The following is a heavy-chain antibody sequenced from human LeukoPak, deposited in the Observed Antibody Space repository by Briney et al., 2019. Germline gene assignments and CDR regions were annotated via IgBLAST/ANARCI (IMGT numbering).Heavy chain of an antibody. Sequence: PGGSLRLSCAASGFTFSDYYMSWIRQAPGKGLEWVSYISSSGSTIYYADSVKGRFTISRDNAKNSLYLQMNSLRAEDTAVYYCAREACSGGSCYSFSGPHYFDYWGQGTLVTVSS. D-gene: IGHD2-15*01. CDR3: AREACSGGSCYSFSGPHYFDY. V-gene: IGHV3-11*01. CDR1: GFTFSDYY. J-gene: IGHJ4*02. CDR2: ISSSGSTI.